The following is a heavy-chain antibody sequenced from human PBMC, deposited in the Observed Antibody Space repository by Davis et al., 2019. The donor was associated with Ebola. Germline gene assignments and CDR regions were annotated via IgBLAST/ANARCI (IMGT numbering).Heavy chain of an antibody. CDR3: AAYCTTTSCSPDTFNI. J-gene: IGHJ3*02. CDR1: GFTFNTYG. V-gene: IGHV3-30*02. D-gene: IGHD2-2*01. CDR2: IRYDGSNK. Sequence: GESLKISCAASGFTFNTYGMHWVRQAPGKGLEWVAFIRYDGSNKYYADSVKGRFTISRDNSKSTLYLQMNSLRAEETAVYYCAAYCTTTSCSPDTFNIWGQGTMVTVSS.